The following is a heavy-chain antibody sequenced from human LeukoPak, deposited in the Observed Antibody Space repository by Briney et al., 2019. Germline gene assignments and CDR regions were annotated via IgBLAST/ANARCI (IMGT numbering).Heavy chain of an antibody. Sequence: PSETLSLTCAVYGGSFSGYYWSWIRQPPGKGLEWIGEINHSGSTNYNPSLKSRVTISVDTSKNQFSLKLSSVTAADTAVYYCARGRSSGWYRGYNWLDPWGQGTLVTVSS. V-gene: IGHV4-34*01. J-gene: IGHJ5*02. CDR1: GGSFSGYY. CDR2: INHSGST. CDR3: ARGRSSGWYRGYNWLDP. D-gene: IGHD6-19*01.